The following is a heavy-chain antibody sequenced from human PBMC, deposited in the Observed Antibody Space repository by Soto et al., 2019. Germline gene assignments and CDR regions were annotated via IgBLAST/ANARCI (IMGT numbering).Heavy chain of an antibody. Sequence: QVQLVQSGAEVKKPGSSAKVSCKASGGTFSSYAISWVRQAPGQGLEWMGGIIPIFGTANYAQKFQGRVTITADEATSTAYMELSSLRSEDTAVYYCARVAHDYGGVGYWGQGTLVTVSS. J-gene: IGHJ4*02. CDR2: IIPIFGTA. V-gene: IGHV1-69*12. D-gene: IGHD4-17*01. CDR3: ARVAHDYGGVGY. CDR1: GGTFSSYA.